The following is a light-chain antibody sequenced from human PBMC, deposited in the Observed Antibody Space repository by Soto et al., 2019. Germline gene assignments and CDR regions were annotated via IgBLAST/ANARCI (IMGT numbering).Light chain of an antibody. Sequence: EIVLTQSPGTLSLSPGERATLSCRASQSVSSSYLAWYQQKPGQAPRLLIYGASSRATGIPDRFSGSGSGTDFTLTIGRLEPEDFAVYYCQQYGSSPTFAQGTKVDIK. CDR3: QQYGSSPT. V-gene: IGKV3-20*01. CDR2: GAS. CDR1: QSVSSSY. J-gene: IGKJ1*01.